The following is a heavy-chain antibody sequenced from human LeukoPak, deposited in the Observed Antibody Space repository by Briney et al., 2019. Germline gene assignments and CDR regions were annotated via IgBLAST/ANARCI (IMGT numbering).Heavy chain of an antibody. Sequence: PSETLSLTCTVSGGSIGSYYWSWIRQTAGKGLEWIGRIYTSGSTNYNPFLKSRLTMSVDTSKNQFSLKLSSVTAADTAVYYCARGVGVYGGNPQRWGQGTLVTVSS. CDR2: IYTSGST. J-gene: IGHJ4*02. CDR3: ARGVGVYGGNPQR. V-gene: IGHV4-4*07. CDR1: GGSIGSYY. D-gene: IGHD4-23*01.